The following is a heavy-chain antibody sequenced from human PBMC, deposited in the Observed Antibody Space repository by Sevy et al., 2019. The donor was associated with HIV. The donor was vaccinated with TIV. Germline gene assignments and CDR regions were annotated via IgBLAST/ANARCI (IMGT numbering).Heavy chain of an antibody. Sequence: SETLSLTCTVSGASIRDSSYYWAWIRQPPGKGLEWIGNIYSYGETYYNSSLKSRVTISVDTYKNQISLSLTSVTAADTAIYFCARSMEQQLDAFDIWGQGTMVTVSS. CDR1: GASIRDSSYY. CDR3: ARSMEQQLDAFDI. D-gene: IGHD6-13*01. J-gene: IGHJ3*02. CDR2: IYSYGET. V-gene: IGHV4-39*01.